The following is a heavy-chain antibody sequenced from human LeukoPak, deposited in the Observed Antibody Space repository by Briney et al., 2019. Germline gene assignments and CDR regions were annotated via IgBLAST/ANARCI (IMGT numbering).Heavy chain of an antibody. CDR1: GGTFSSYA. J-gene: IGHJ4*02. V-gene: IGHV1-69*04. CDR3: ARDPLYCSGGSCYSLALDY. CDR2: IIPILGIA. Sequence: ASVKVSCKASGGTFSSYAISWVRQAPGQGLEWMGRIIPILGIANYAQKFQGRVTITADKSTSTAYMELSSLRSEDTAVYYCARDPLYCSGGSCYSLALDYWGQGTLVTVSS. D-gene: IGHD2-15*01.